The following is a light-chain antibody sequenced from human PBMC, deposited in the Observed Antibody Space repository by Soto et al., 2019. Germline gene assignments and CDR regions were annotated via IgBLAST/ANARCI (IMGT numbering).Light chain of an antibody. Sequence: EIVLTQSPGTLSLSPGERATLCCRASQTVTKNYLAWYQQRPGQAPRLLIYDAFNRATGIPDRFSGSGSGTEFTLTISRLEPEDFAVYYCHQCAHSPLTFGQGTKVEIK. J-gene: IGKJ1*01. CDR1: QTVTKNY. V-gene: IGKV3-20*01. CDR2: DAF. CDR3: HQCAHSPLT.